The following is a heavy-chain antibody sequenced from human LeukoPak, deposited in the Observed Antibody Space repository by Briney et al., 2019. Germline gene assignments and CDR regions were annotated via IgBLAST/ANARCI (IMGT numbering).Heavy chain of an antibody. D-gene: IGHD6-19*01. Sequence: GGSLRLSCAASGFTFSSYAMHWVRQAPGKGLEWVAVISYDGSNKYYADSVKGRFTISRDNSKNTLYLQMNSLGAEDTAVYYCARPRRQWLVYDAFDIWGRGTMVTVSS. CDR3: ARPRRQWLVYDAFDI. V-gene: IGHV3-30*04. CDR2: ISYDGSNK. J-gene: IGHJ3*02. CDR1: GFTFSSYA.